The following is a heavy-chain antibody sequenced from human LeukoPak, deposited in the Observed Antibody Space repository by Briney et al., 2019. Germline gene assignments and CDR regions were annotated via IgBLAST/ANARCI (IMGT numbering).Heavy chain of an antibody. Sequence: SETLSLTCSVSGGSISSYYWNWIRQPPGKGLEWIGYIYSSGSTNYNPSLKGRVTISVDTSKNQFSLKLSSVTAADTAVYYCARHGQISGSFYWFDYWGQGTLVTVSS. CDR2: IYSSGST. J-gene: IGHJ4*02. V-gene: IGHV4-59*08. D-gene: IGHD1-26*01. CDR3: ARHGQISGSFYWFDY. CDR1: GGSISSYY.